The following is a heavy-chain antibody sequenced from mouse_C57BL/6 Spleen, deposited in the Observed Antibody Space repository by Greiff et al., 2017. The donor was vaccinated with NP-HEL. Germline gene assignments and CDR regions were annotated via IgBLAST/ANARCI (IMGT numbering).Heavy chain of an antibody. Sequence: EVQLQQSGGGLVKPGGSLKLSCAASGFTFSDYGMHWVRQAPEKGLEWVAYISSGSSTIYYADTVKGRFTISRDNAKNTLFLQMTSLRSEDTAMYYCARRAGTPYFDVWGTGTTVTVSS. D-gene: IGHD4-1*01. J-gene: IGHJ1*03. CDR2: ISSGSSTI. V-gene: IGHV5-17*01. CDR1: GFTFSDYG. CDR3: ARRAGTPYFDV.